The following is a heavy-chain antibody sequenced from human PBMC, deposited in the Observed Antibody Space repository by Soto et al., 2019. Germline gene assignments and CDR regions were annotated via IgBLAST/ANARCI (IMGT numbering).Heavy chain of an antibody. CDR2: ISGSGGST. Sequence: EVQLLESGGGLVQPGGSLRLSCAASGFTFSSYAMSWVRQAPGKGLEWVSAISGSGGSTYYADSVKGRFTISRDNSKNTLYLQMNSLRAEDTAVYYCAGPYDFWSGYQYEYQPDYWGQGTLVTVSS. V-gene: IGHV3-23*01. J-gene: IGHJ4*02. D-gene: IGHD3-3*01. CDR1: GFTFSSYA. CDR3: AGPYDFWSGYQYEYQPDY.